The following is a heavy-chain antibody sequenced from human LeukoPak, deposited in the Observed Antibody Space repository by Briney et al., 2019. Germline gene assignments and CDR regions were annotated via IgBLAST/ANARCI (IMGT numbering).Heavy chain of an antibody. J-gene: IGHJ6*02. Sequence: ASVKVSCKASGGTFSSYAISWVRQAPGQGLEWMGRIIPTFGIANYAQKFQGRVTITADKSTSTAYMELSSLRSEDTAVYYCARAPNKVEMATISRGGSPSYYYYGMDVWGQGTTVTVSS. CDR3: ARAPNKVEMATISRGGSPSYYYYGMDV. V-gene: IGHV1-69*04. CDR2: IIPTFGIA. D-gene: IGHD5-24*01. CDR1: GGTFSSYA.